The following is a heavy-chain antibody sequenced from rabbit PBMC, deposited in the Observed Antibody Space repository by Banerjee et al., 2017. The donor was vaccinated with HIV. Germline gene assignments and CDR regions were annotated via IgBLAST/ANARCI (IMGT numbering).Heavy chain of an antibody. Sequence: QEQLVESGGGLVQPGGSLKVTCTVSGFDFSSYGVSWVRQAPGKGLEWIGYIDTADGNIYYASWVNGRFTISSHNAQNTLYLQLNSLTAADTATYFCARDLAGVIGWNFNLWGPGTLVTVS. J-gene: IGHJ4*01. V-gene: IGHV1S47*01. CDR1: GFDFSSYG. D-gene: IGHD4-1*01. CDR2: IDTADGNI. CDR3: ARDLAGVIGWNFNL.